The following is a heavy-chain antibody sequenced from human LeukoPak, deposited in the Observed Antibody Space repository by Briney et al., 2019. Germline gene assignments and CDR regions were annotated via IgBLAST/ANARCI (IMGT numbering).Heavy chain of an antibody. J-gene: IGHJ6*02. CDR3: ARARITTSWAYYYGMDV. V-gene: IGHV1-46*01. D-gene: IGHD4-11*01. CDR1: GYTFTSYY. CDR2: INPSGGST. Sequence: GASVKVSCKASGYTFTSYYMHWVRQAPGQGLEWMGIINPSGGSTSYAQKFQGRVTMTRDTSMSTVYMELSSLRSEDTAVYYCARARITTSWAYYYGMDVWGQGTTVTASS.